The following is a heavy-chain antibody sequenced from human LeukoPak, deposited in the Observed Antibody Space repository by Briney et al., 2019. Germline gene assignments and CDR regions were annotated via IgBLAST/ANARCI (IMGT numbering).Heavy chain of an antibody. D-gene: IGHD2-2*01. Sequence: GGSLRLSCAASGFTFSSYAMSWVRQAPGKWLEWVSAISGSGGSTYYADSVKGRFTISRDNSKNTLYLQMNGLRAEDTAVYYCAKDLRLGSSSNSCYAHWGQGTLVTVSS. CDR1: GFTFSSYA. CDR3: AKDLRLGSSSNSCYAH. V-gene: IGHV3-23*01. CDR2: ISGSGGST. J-gene: IGHJ4*02.